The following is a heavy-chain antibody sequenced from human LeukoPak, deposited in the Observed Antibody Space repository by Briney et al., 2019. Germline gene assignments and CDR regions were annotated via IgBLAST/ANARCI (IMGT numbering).Heavy chain of an antibody. CDR2: INPSGGST. D-gene: IGHD6-19*01. Sequence: ASVKVSCTASGYTFTGYYMHWVRQAPGQGLEWMGIINPSGGSTTYAQKFRGRVTMTRDMSTGTVYMEVSSLRSEDTAVYYCARDAGLSSAWGIIPGYYFDYWGQGTLVTVSS. CDR1: GYTFTGYY. CDR3: ARDAGLSSAWGIIPGYYFDY. J-gene: IGHJ4*02. V-gene: IGHV1-46*01.